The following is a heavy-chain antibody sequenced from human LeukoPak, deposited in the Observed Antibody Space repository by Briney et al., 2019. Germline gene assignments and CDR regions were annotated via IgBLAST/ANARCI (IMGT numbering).Heavy chain of an antibody. V-gene: IGHV1-2*02. CDR1: GYTFTDYY. CDR2: ISPNSGGT. D-gene: IGHD3-3*01. Sequence: ASVKVSCKASGYTFTDYYIHWVRQAPGQGLEWMGWISPNSGGTNYAQKFQGRITMTRDTSISTAYMELSRLRSDDTAVYYCARVRRSAFGAFDIWGQGTMVTVSS. CDR3: ARVRRSAFGAFDI. J-gene: IGHJ3*02.